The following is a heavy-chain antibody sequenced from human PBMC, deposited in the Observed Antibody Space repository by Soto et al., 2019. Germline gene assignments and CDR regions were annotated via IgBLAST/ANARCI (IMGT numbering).Heavy chain of an antibody. Sequence: QVQLMQSGPEVKKPGASVKVSCKASGYPFTVFGISWVRQAPGQGLEWMGWMSPYNGHTNYAQKLQGRVTMTPDTSTSTAYMELRILRSDDTAVYYCARYPGGARGFDFWGQGTLVTVSS. J-gene: IGHJ5*01. CDR3: ARYPGGARGFDF. D-gene: IGHD3-10*01. CDR1: GYPFTVFG. V-gene: IGHV1-18*01. CDR2: MSPYNGHT.